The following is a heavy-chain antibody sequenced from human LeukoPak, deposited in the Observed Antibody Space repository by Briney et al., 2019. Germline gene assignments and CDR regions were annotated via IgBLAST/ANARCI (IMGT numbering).Heavy chain of an antibody. D-gene: IGHD6-19*01. CDR3: ARRGAVVPRYFDY. CDR2: INHSGST. V-gene: IGHV4-34*01. CDR1: GGSFSGYY. Sequence: PSETLSLTCAVYGGSFSGYYWSWIRQPPGKGLEWIGEINHSGSTNYNPSLKSRVTISVDTSKNQFSLKLSSVTAADTAVYYCARRGAVVPRYFDYWGQGTLVTVSS. J-gene: IGHJ4*02.